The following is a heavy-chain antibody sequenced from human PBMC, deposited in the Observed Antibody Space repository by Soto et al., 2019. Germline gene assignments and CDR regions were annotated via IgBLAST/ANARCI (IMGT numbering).Heavy chain of an antibody. CDR1: GGTFSSYA. J-gene: IGHJ6*02. V-gene: IGHV1-69*13. CDR3: AREGYCSSTSCYNLYYYYGMDV. D-gene: IGHD2-2*02. Sequence: SVKVSCKASGGTFSSYAISWARQAPGQGLEWMGGIIPIFGTANYAQKFQGRVTITADESTSTAYMELSSLRSEDTAVYYCAREGYCSSTSCYNLYYYYGMDVWGQGTTVTVSS. CDR2: IIPIFGTA.